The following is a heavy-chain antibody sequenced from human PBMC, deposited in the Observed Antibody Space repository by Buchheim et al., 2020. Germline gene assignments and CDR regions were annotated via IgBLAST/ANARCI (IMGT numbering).Heavy chain of an antibody. CDR2: TKSKADGGTI. V-gene: IGHV3-15*01. Sequence: EVHLVESGGDLAKPGESLRLSCAASGFTFTNAWMSWVRQAPGKGLEWVGHTKSKADGGTIHYAAPVKNRFIISRDESRRTIYLQMNSLKSEDTAVYYCTTDGGIAVRPLFDSWGQGTL. D-gene: IGHD6-6*01. J-gene: IGHJ4*02. CDR1: GFTFTNAW. CDR3: TTDGGIAVRPLFDS.